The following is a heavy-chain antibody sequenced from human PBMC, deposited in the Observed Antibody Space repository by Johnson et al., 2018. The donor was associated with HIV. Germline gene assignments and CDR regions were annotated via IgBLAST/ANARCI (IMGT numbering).Heavy chain of an antibody. D-gene: IGHD3-16*01. J-gene: IGHJ3*02. Sequence: MLLVESGGGVVQPGRSLRLSCGVSGFTFDDYAMSWVRQTPGKGLEWVSGINWNGGSTDYADSVKGRFTISRDNSKNALYLQMNSLRSEDTAVYYCAKPPSMGADAFDIWGQGTMVTVSP. CDR1: GFTFDDYA. CDR3: AKPPSMGADAFDI. CDR2: INWNGGST. V-gene: IGHV3-20*04.